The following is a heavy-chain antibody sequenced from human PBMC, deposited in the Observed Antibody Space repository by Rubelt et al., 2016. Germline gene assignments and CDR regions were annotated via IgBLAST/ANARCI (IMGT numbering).Heavy chain of an antibody. CDR1: GYSFTSYW. D-gene: IGHD1-26*01. CDR2: IDPSVSYS. J-gene: IGHJ5*02. CDR3: ARFSGSSLSHNWFDP. V-gene: IGHV5-10-1*04. Sequence: RISCHGSGYSFTSYWINWVRQMPGKGLEWMGRIDPSVSYSNYSPSFQGQVTISVDKSISTAYLQWSSLKASDTAMYYCARFSGSSLSHNWFDPWGQGTLVTVSS.